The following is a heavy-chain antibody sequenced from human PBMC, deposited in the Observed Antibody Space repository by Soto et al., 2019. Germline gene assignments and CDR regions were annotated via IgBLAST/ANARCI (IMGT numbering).Heavy chain of an antibody. D-gene: IGHD2-8*02. CDR3: ARRGTGDAFDI. CDR2: IYPHSGGT. CDR1: GYSFTGYF. V-gene: IGHV1-2*02. J-gene: IGHJ3*02. Sequence: QVQLVQSGAGVKKPGASVKVSCKASGYSFTGYFMHWVRQAPGQGLEWMGWIYPHSGGTNYAQKFQGRVTMTWDTSISTAYMDVSGLTSDDTAVYYCARRGTGDAFDIWGQGTMVTVSS.